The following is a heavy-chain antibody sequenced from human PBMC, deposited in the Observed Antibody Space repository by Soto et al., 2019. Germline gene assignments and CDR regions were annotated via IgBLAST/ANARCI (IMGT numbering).Heavy chain of an antibody. D-gene: IGHD3-22*01. CDR1: GFTFSTYS. J-gene: IGHJ6*02. Sequence: PGGSLRLSCSASGFTFSTYSMNWVRQSPGKGLEWISYISISSSTIYYADSVKGRFTISRDNAKNSLYLQMNSLRAEDMALYYCARGDTSGYFGTAYYYYGMDVWGQGTTVTVSS. CDR2: ISISSSTI. CDR3: ARGDTSGYFGTAYYYYGMDV. V-gene: IGHV3-48*01.